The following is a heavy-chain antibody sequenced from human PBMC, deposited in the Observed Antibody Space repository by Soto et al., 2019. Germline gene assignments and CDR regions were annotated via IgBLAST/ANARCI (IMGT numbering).Heavy chain of an antibody. CDR2: IKEDGSEK. J-gene: IGHJ6*03. CDR3: ATSTSIWAEPLSYYYMDV. CDR1: GFTFSSYW. Sequence: GGSLRLSCAASGFTFSSYWMSWVRQAPGKGLEWVANIKEDGSEKYYVDYVKGRFTISRDNAKNSLYLQMNSLRAEDTAVYYCATSTSIWAEPLSYYYMDVWGKGTTVTVSS. V-gene: IGHV3-7*01. D-gene: IGHD2-2*01.